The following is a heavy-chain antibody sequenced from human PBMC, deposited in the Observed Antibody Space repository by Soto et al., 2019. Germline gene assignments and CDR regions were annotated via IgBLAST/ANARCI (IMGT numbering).Heavy chain of an antibody. CDR3: ARGPRNWGVDY. CDR1: GYTFTTSD. V-gene: IGHV1-8*01. Sequence: ASVKVSCKASGYTFTTSDINWVRQATGQDFEWMGWMNPNNGNTAYAQKFQGRVTMTRDTSKSTAFMELSSLTSEDTAVYYCARGPRNWGVDYWGQGTLVTVSS. J-gene: IGHJ4*02. D-gene: IGHD7-27*01. CDR2: MNPNNGNT.